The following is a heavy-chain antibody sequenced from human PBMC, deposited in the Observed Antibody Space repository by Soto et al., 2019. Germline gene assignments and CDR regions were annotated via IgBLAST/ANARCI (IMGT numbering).Heavy chain of an antibody. D-gene: IGHD2-21*02. CDR1: GYTFTSYY. V-gene: IGHV1-46*01. CDR3: ACDIPYCGGVCHDAFDI. J-gene: IGHJ3*02. CDR2: IRPSGGST. Sequence: ASVKVSCKASGYTFTSYYMHWVRQAPGQGLEWMGIIRPSGGSTTYAQKFQGRVTMTRDTSTSTVYMELSSLRSEDTAVYYCACDIPYCGGVCHDAFDIWGQGIMVTVSS.